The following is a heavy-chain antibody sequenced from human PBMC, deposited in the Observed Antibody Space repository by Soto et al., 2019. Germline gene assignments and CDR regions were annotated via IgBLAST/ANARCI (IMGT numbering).Heavy chain of an antibody. CDR2: IHSSGST. CDR1: GGSVSSGNYF. CDR3: AILTKPTAVTTAFRGGYGLDV. Sequence: SETLSLTCTVSGGSVSSGNYFWSWIRQPPGKGLEWIGYIHSSGSTNYNPSLKSRVTISVDTSRNQFSLKLTSVTAADTAVYYCAILTKPTAVTTAFRGGYGLDVWGQGTTVTVSS. J-gene: IGHJ6*02. V-gene: IGHV4-61*01. D-gene: IGHD4-17*01.